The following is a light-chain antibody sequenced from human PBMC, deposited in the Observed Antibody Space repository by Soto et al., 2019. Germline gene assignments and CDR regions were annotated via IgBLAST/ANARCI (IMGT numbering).Light chain of an antibody. V-gene: IGLV1-44*01. CDR3: AAWDDCLNGVV. CDR2: SNN. CDR1: SSNIGSNT. J-gene: IGLJ2*01. Sequence: QLVLTQPPSASGTPGQRVTISCSGSSSNIGSNTVHWYQQLPGTAPKLLIYSNNQRPSGVPDRFSGSKSGTSASLAISGLQSDDEADYYCAAWDDCLNGVVFGGGTKLTVL.